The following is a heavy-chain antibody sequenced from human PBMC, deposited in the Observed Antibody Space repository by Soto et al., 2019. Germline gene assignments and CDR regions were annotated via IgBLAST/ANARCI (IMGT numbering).Heavy chain of an antibody. D-gene: IGHD6-19*01. J-gene: IGHJ4*02. V-gene: IGHV3-49*03. CDR3: TPGRPIAVAGKVRATKQRPVYYFDY. CDR2: IRSKAYGGTT. CDR1: GFTFGDYA. Sequence: GGSLRLSCTASGFTFGDYAMSWFRQAPGKGLEWVGFIRSKAYGGTTEYAASVKGRFTISRDDSKSIAYLQMNSLKTEDTAVYYCTPGRPIAVAGKVRATKQRPVYYFDYWGQGTLVTVSS.